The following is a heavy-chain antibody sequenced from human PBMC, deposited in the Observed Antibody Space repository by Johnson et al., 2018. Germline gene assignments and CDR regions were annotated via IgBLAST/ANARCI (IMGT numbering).Heavy chain of an antibody. CDR2: ISWDGGST. V-gene: IGHV3-43*01. CDR3: AKEVSRGYYYMDV. D-gene: IGHD2-2*01. Sequence: VQLVESGGVVVQPGGSLRLSCAASGFTFDDYTMRWVRQAPGKGLEWVSLISWDGGSTYYANSVKGRFTISRDNSKNSLYLQMNSLGTEDTALYYCAKEVSRGYYYMDVGGKGTTVTVSS. J-gene: IGHJ6*03. CDR1: GFTFDDYT.